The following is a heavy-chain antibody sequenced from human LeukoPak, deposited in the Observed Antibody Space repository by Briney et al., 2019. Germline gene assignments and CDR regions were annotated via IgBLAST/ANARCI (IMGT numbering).Heavy chain of an antibody. CDR2: IYTSGST. CDR1: GGSISSGSYY. J-gene: IGHJ6*03. Sequence: SQTLSLTCTVSGGSISSGSYYWSWIRQPAGKGLEWIGRIYTSGSTNYNPSLKSRVTISVDTSKNQFSLKLSSVTAADTAVYYCARDGYDPSYYYYYMDVWGKGTTVTVSS. V-gene: IGHV4-61*02. D-gene: IGHD5-12*01. CDR3: ARDGYDPSYYYYYMDV.